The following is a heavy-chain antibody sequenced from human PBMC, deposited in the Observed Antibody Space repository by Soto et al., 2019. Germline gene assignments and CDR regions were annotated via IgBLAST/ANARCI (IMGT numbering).Heavy chain of an antibody. V-gene: IGHV3-23*01. Sequence: GGSLRLSCAASGFTFSSYAMSWVRQAPGKGLEWVSAISGSGGSTYYADSVKGRFTISRDNSKNTLYLQMNSLRAEDTAVYYCAKIIGSYYEDYYYGMDVWGQGTTVTVSS. J-gene: IGHJ6*02. CDR1: GFTFSSYA. D-gene: IGHD1-26*01. CDR3: AKIIGSYYEDYYYGMDV. CDR2: ISGSGGST.